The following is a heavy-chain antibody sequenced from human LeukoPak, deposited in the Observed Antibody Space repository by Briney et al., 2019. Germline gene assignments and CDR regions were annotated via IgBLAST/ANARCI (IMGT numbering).Heavy chain of an antibody. Sequence: PGGSLRLSCAASGFTFSNYWMNWVRQAPGKGLEWVSSISSSSTHIHYADSVKGRFTISRDNAKNSLYLQMNSLRAEDTAVYYCARHKRLKRWLQSKTFDPWGQGTLVTVSS. V-gene: IGHV3-21*01. J-gene: IGHJ5*02. D-gene: IGHD5-24*01. CDR1: GFTFSNYW. CDR3: ARHKRLKRWLQSKTFDP. CDR2: ISSSSTHI.